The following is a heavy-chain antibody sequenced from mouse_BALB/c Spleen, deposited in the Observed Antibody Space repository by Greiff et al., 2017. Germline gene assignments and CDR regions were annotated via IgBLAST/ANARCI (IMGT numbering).Heavy chain of an antibody. CDR1: GYTFTSYW. CDR2: INPSTGYT. CDR3: ARDYAWFAY. D-gene: IGHD2-4*01. V-gene: IGHV1-7*01. Sequence: VQLQQSGAELAKPGASVKMSCKASGYTFTSYWMHWVKQRPGQGLEWIGYINPSTGYTEYNQKFKDKATLTADKSSSTAYMQLSSLTSEDSAVYFCARDYAWFAYWGQGTLVTVSA. J-gene: IGHJ3*01.